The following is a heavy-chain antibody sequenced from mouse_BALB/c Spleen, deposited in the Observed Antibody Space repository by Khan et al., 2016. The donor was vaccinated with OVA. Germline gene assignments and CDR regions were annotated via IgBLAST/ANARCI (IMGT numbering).Heavy chain of an antibody. D-gene: IGHD2-2*01. J-gene: IGHJ3*01. V-gene: IGHV1-9*01. CDR2: IFPGSVSI. Sequence: QVQLQQSGGDLMKPGASVKISCKATGYTFSSYWIEWVKQRPGHGLEWIGQIFPGSVSITYNEKFKGKATFTADTSSNPAYMQLSSLTSEDSAVYYCARGGYGGFAVWGQGTLVTVSA. CDR1: GYTFSSYW. CDR3: ARGGYGGFAV.